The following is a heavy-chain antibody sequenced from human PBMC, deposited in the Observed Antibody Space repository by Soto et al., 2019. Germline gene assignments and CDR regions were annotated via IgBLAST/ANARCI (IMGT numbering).Heavy chain of an antibody. CDR2: INAGNGNT. Sequence: GASVKVSCKASGYTFTSYAMHWVRQAPGQRLEWMGWINAGNGNTKYSQKFQGRVTITRDTSASTAYMELSSLRSEDTAVYYCARYICSIEDRSSYIDFCGQGTLVIGSS. V-gene: IGHV1-3*01. CDR1: GYTFTSYA. D-gene: IGHD6-6*01. CDR3: ARYICSIEDRSSYIDF. J-gene: IGHJ4*02.